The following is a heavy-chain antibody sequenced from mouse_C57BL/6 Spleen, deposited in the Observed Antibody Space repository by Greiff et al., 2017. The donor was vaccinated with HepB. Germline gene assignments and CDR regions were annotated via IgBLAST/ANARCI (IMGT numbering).Heavy chain of an antibody. J-gene: IGHJ4*01. CDR2: IDPSDSYT. CDR1: GYTFTSYW. D-gene: IGHD2-3*01. Sequence: QVQLQQPGAELVKPGASVKLSCKASGYTFTSYWMQWVKQRPGQGLEWIGEIDPSDSYTNYNQKFKGKATFTVDTSSSTAYMQLSSLTSDDSAVYYCAITYDYAMDYWGQGTSVTVSS. V-gene: IGHV1-50*01. CDR3: AITYDYAMDY.